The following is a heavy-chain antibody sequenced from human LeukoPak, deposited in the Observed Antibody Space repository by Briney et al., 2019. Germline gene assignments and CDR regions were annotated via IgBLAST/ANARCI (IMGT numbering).Heavy chain of an antibody. CDR1: AAPITSYY. V-gene: IGHV4-59*01. Sequence: SETLSLTCTVSAAPITSYYWSWIRQPPGKGLEWIGYIYYSGSTNYNPSLKSRVAISVDTSKNQVSLRLSSGTAADTAVYYCARGGSIVGATPHDAFDIWGQGTVVTVS. J-gene: IGHJ3*02. CDR3: ARGGSIVGATPHDAFDI. D-gene: IGHD1-26*01. CDR2: IYYSGST.